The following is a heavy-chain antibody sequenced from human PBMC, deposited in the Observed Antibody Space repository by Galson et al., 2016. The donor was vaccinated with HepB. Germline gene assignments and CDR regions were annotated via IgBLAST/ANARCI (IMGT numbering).Heavy chain of an antibody. J-gene: IGHJ4*02. CDR3: TRHGGGDRGYGPFDD. Sequence: SLRLSCAASGFTFSGSAIHWVRQASGKGPEWVGRIRSKANSYATAYVASVEGRFTISRDDSKKTAYLQMNSLKIEDTAVYYCTRHGGGDRGYGPFDDWGQGTLVTVSS. CDR1: GFTFSGSA. CDR2: IRSKANSYAT. D-gene: IGHD5-12*01. V-gene: IGHV3-73*01.